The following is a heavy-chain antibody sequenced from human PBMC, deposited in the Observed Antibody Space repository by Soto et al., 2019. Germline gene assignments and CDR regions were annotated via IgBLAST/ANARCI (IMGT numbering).Heavy chain of an antibody. CDR1: GYTFTSYG. Sequence: QVQLVQSGAEVKKPGASVKVSCKASGYTFTSYGISWVRQAPGQGLEWMGWISASNGNTNYAQKLQGRVTMTTDTATSTAYMELRSLRSDDTAVYYCARDRGVVVPAAIGGFDWFDPWGQGTLVTVSS. D-gene: IGHD2-2*01. V-gene: IGHV1-18*01. CDR2: ISASNGNT. J-gene: IGHJ5*02. CDR3: ARDRGVVVPAAIGGFDWFDP.